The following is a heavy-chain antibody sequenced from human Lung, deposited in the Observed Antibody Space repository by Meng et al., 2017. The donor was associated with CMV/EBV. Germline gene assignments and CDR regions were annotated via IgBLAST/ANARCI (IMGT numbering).Heavy chain of an antibody. V-gene: IGHV4-4*02. D-gene: IGHD3-10*01. Sequence: QAGLREEGPAMVETSETLSLTCAVSGDSITNHNWWAWVRQPPGKWLEWIGESPHRGSSAYNPSLKSRVSMSIDKSKNQCSLKLTSVTAADTAVYHCLRRSGGSVWGQGTLVTVSS. CDR2: SPHRGSS. CDR3: LRRSGGSV. J-gene: IGHJ1*01. CDR1: GDSITNHNW.